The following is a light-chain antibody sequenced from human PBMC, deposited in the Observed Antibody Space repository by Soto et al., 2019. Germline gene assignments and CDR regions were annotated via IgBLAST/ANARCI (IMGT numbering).Light chain of an antibody. V-gene: IGKV3-15*01. CDR1: QSLSFN. Sequence: EIALTQSPGTRSLSPGESATLSWRASQSLSFNVAWYQQKPGQAPRLLIYAASTRATGIPARFSGSRSGTEFTLTISSLQSEDFAVYYCQQYYRWPQTFGQGTRLEIK. J-gene: IGKJ5*01. CDR2: AAS. CDR3: QQYYRWPQT.